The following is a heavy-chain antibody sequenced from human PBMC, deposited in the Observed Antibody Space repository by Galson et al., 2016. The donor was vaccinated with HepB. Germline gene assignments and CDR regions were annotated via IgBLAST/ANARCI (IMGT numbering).Heavy chain of an antibody. CDR2: ISGGSSHM. J-gene: IGHJ4*02. Sequence: SLRLSCADSAFTFSSYTMTWVRQAPGKGLEWLSSISGGSSHMFYADSVKGRFTILRDNTKYSLYLQMDSLRAEDTAIYYCARGSGYTSAWYPGGIRYWGQGTLVTVSS. D-gene: IGHD6-19*01. CDR3: ARGSGYTSAWYPGGIRY. V-gene: IGHV3-21*01. CDR1: AFTFSSYT.